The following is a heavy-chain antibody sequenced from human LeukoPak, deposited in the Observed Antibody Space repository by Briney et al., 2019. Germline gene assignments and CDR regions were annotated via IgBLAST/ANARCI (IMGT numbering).Heavy chain of an antibody. Sequence: PSETLFLTCTVSGGSISSSSYYWGWIRQPPGKGLEWIGSIYYSGSTYYNPSLKSRVTISVDTSKNQFSLKLSSVTAADTAVYYCATTRSNDFWSGYPDYWGQGTLVTVSS. V-gene: IGHV4-39*01. CDR1: GGSISSSSYY. CDR2: IYYSGST. J-gene: IGHJ4*02. D-gene: IGHD3-3*01. CDR3: ATTRSNDFWSGYPDY.